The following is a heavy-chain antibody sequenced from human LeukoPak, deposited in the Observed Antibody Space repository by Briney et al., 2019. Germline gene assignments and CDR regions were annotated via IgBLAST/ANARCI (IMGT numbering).Heavy chain of an antibody. Sequence: SETLSLTCPVSGGSISSSSYYWGWIRQPPGKGLEWIGSIYYSGSTYYNPSLKSRVTISVDTSKNQFSLKLSSVTAADTAVYYCARPSSKAYNWFDPWGQGTLVTVSS. V-gene: IGHV4-39*01. J-gene: IGHJ5*02. CDR2: IYYSGST. D-gene: IGHD2-2*01. CDR1: GGSISSSSYY. CDR3: ARPSSKAYNWFDP.